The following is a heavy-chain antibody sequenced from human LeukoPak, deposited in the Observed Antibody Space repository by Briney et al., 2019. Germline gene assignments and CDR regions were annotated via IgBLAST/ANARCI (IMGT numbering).Heavy chain of an antibody. Sequence: GGSLRLSCAASGFTFSSYSMNWVRQAPGKGLEWVSSISSSSSYIAYADSVKGRVTISRDNAKNSLYLQMNSLRAEDTAVYYCARIRKGLVLYGAFDIWGQGTMVTVSS. D-gene: IGHD6-19*01. CDR3: ARIRKGLVLYGAFDI. V-gene: IGHV3-21*01. CDR1: GFTFSSYS. CDR2: ISSSSSYI. J-gene: IGHJ3*02.